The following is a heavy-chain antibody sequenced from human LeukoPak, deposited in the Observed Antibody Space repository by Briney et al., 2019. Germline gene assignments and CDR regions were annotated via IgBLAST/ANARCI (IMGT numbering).Heavy chain of an antibody. J-gene: IGHJ4*02. Sequence: ASVKVSCKVSGYTLSDLNMHWVRQAPGKGLEWMGGYDPEDGETIFAQRFQGRVTMTEDTSADIAYMEWSSLRSDDTAVFYCATEPNWGSGTGAWGQGTLVTVSS. CDR1: GYTLSDLN. CDR2: YDPEDGET. CDR3: ATEPNWGSGTGA. V-gene: IGHV1-24*01. D-gene: IGHD3-16*01.